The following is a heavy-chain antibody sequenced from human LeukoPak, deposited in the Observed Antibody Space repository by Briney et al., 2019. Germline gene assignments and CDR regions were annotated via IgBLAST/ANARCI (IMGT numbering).Heavy chain of an antibody. V-gene: IGHV4-34*01. CDR2: INHSGST. J-gene: IGHJ5*02. CDR1: GGSFSGYY. CDR3: ARGRSQITTVTKFGWFDP. Sequence: SETLSLTCAVYGGSFSGYYWSWIRQPPGKGLEWIWEINHSGSTNYNPSLKSRVTISVDTSKNQFSLKLSSVTAADTAVYYCARGRSQITTVTKFGWFDPWGQGTLVTVSS. D-gene: IGHD4-17*01.